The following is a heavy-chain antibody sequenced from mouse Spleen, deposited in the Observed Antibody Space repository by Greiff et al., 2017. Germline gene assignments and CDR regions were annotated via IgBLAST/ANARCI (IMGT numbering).Heavy chain of an antibody. V-gene: IGHV1-82*01. CDR1: GYAFSSSW. Sequence: QVQLQQSGPELVKPGASVKISCKASGYAFSSSWMNWVKQRPGKGLEWIGRIYPGDGDTNYNGKFKGKATLTADKSSSTAYMQLSSLTSEDSAVYFCARLLGMDYWGQGTSVTVSS. J-gene: IGHJ4*01. CDR2: IYPGDGDT. CDR3: ARLLGMDY. D-gene: IGHD4-1*01.